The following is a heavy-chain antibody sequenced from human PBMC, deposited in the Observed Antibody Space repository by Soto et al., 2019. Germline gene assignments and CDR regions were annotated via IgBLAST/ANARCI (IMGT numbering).Heavy chain of an antibody. J-gene: IGHJ6*02. V-gene: IGHV3-21*01. CDR1: GFTFSSYS. CDR3: ARDWGPSDLEWLFLSYYGMDV. CDR2: ISSSSSYI. Sequence: GGSLRLSCAASGFTFSSYSMNWVRQAPGKGLEWVSSISSSSSYIYYADSVKGRFTISRDNSKNTLYLQINSLRAEDTAVYYCARDWGPSDLEWLFLSYYGMDVWGQGTTVTVSS. D-gene: IGHD3-3*01.